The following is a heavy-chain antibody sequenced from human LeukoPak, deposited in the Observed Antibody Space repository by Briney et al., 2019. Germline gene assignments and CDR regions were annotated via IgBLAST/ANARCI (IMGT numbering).Heavy chain of an antibody. V-gene: IGHV3-7*01. CDR1: GFTFSKYW. J-gene: IGHJ5*02. D-gene: IGHD3-10*01. CDR3: ARDRFPYGSGSGWFDP. CDR2: IEQDGSEK. Sequence: GGSLRLSCVASGFTFSKYWMTWVRQAPGKGLEWVAKIEQDGSEKYCVDSVKGRFTVSRDNAKNSLFLQMNSLRVEDTAVYYCARDRFPYGSGSGWFDPWGQGTLVTVSS.